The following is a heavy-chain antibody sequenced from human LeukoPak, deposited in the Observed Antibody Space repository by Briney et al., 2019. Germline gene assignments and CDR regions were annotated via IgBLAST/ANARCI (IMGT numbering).Heavy chain of an antibody. V-gene: IGHV3-33*03. CDR3: AKSSCTSCYNYYYMDV. CDR1: GFTFSSYG. CDR2: IWHDGSSE. Sequence: PGRSLRLSCAASGFTFSSYGMHWARQAPGKGLEWVAVIWHDGSSEYYADSVKGRFTISRDNSKNTLYLQMNSLRAEDTAVYYCAKSSCTSCYNYYYMDVWGKGTTVTVSS. J-gene: IGHJ6*03. D-gene: IGHD2-2*02.